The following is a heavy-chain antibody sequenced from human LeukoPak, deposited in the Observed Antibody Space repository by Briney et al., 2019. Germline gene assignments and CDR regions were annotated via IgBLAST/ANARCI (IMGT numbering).Heavy chain of an antibody. D-gene: IGHD2-15*01. V-gene: IGHV3-21*01. CDR1: GFTFSSYS. Sequence: GGSLRLSCAASGFTFSSYSMNWVRQAPGKGLEWVSSISSGSSYIYYADSVKGRFTISRDNAKNSLYLQMNSLRAEDTAVYYCARQRYCSGGSCHGDWFDPWGQGTLVTVSS. J-gene: IGHJ5*02. CDR2: ISSGSSYI. CDR3: ARQRYCSGGSCHGDWFDP.